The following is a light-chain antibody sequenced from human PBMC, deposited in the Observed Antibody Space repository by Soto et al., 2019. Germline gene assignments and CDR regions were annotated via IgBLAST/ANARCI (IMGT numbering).Light chain of an antibody. CDR1: QSVSSSY. J-gene: IGKJ4*01. CDR3: QQYGGSPRGLT. V-gene: IGKV3-20*01. CDR2: GAS. Sequence: EIVLTQSPGTLSLSPGERATLSCRASQSVSSSYLAWYQQKPGQAPRLLIYGASSRATGIPDRFSGSGSGTDFTLTISRLAPEDFAVYYCQQYGGSPRGLTFGGGTKVEIK.